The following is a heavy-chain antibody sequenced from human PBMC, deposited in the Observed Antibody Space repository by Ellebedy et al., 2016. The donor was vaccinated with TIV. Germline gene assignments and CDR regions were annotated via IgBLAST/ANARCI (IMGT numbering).Heavy chain of an antibody. Sequence: SETLSLXXNVSGGSISGTYTSYYWGWVRQPPGKGLEWIWSIYDSGRTHYNPSLKSRVTISVDTSKDQFSLKLSSVTAADTAVYYCARFRSGIVVVPAHYGMDVWGQGTTVTVSS. D-gene: IGHD2-2*01. CDR1: GGSISGTYTSYY. CDR2: IYDSGRT. V-gene: IGHV4-39*01. J-gene: IGHJ6*02. CDR3: ARFRSGIVVVPAHYGMDV.